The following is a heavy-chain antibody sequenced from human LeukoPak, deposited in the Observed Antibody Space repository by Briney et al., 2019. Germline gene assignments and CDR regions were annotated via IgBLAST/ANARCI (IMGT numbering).Heavy chain of an antibody. J-gene: IGHJ6*03. V-gene: IGHV1-69*04. CDR1: GGTFSSYT. D-gene: IGHD4-11*01. CDR2: IIPILGIA. CDR3: ARDFTVTTPLYYYYMDV. Sequence: GASVKVSCKASGGTFSSYTISWVRQAPGQGLELMGRIIPILGIANYAQKFQGRVTITADKSTSTAYMELSSLRSEDTAVYYCARDFTVTTPLYYYYMDVWGKGTTVTVSS.